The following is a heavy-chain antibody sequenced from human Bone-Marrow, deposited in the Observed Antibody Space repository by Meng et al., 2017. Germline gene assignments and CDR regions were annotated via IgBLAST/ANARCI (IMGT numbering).Heavy chain of an antibody. D-gene: IGHD3-22*01. J-gene: IGHJ3*02. CDR3: AKTGRGYYDSSDAFDI. CDR1: GFTFSSYA. V-gene: IGHV3-23*01. CDR2: ISGSGGST. Sequence: GESLKISCAASGFTFSSYAMSWVRQAPGKGLEWVSAISGSGGSTYYADSVKGRFTISRDNSKNTLYLQMNSLRAEDTAVYYCAKTGRGYYDSSDAFDIWGQGTRVTVSS.